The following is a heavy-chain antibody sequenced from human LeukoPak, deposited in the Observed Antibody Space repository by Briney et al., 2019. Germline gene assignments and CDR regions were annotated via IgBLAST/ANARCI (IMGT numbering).Heavy chain of an antibody. D-gene: IGHD1-14*01. Sequence: GSLRLSCTASGFTFSSYAMSWVRQAPGKGLEWVDVIGCGGKAYYEVSGRGWFTISRDNSKNTLYLQMESLRAEDTAVYYCARRNHFGFLDSWGQGKMVTVSS. V-gene: IGHV3-23*01. CDR2: IGCGGKA. CDR1: GFTFSSYA. J-gene: IGHJ4*02. CDR3: ARRNHFGFLDS.